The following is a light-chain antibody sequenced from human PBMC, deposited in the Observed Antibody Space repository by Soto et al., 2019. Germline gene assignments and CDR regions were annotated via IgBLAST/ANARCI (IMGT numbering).Light chain of an antibody. CDR1: QSVLYSSNNKNY. V-gene: IGKV4-1*01. CDR2: WAS. CDR3: QQYYSTAFT. Sequence: DIVMTQSPDSLAVSLGERATINCKSSQSVLYSSNNKNYLAWYQQKPGQPPKLLIYWASTRESGVPDRFSGSWSGTDFTLTISSLQAEDVAVYYCQQYYSTAFTFGPGTKVDIK. J-gene: IGKJ3*01.